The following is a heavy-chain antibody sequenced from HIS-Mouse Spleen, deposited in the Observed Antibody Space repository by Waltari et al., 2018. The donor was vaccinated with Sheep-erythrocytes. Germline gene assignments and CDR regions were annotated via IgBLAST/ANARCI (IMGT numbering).Heavy chain of an antibody. V-gene: IGHV3-21*01. CDR2: ISSSSSYI. CDR3: APWGDAFDI. Sequence: EVQLVESGGGLVKPGGSLGLSCAASGFTFSSYSMNWVRQAPGKGLEWVSSISSSSSYIYYADSVKGRFTISRDNAKNSLYLQMNSLRAEDTAVYYCAPWGDAFDIWGQGTMVTVSS. J-gene: IGHJ3*02. D-gene: IGHD7-27*01. CDR1: GFTFSSYS.